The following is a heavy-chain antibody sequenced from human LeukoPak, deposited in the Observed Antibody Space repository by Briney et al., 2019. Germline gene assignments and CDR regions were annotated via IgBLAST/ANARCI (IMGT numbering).Heavy chain of an antibody. D-gene: IGHD5-18*01. CDR2: INPSGGGT. J-gene: IGHJ4*02. V-gene: IGHV1-46*01. Sequence: ASVKVSCKASGYTFTSYYIHWVRQAPGQGLEWMGIINPSGGGTSYAQKFQGRVTMTRDMSTSTVYMELSSLRSEDTAVYYCAREGGNTTMVNFDYWGQGTLVTVSS. CDR1: GYTFTSYY. CDR3: AREGGNTTMVNFDY.